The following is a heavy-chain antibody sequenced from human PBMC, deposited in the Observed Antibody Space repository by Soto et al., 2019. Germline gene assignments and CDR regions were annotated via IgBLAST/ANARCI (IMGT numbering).Heavy chain of an antibody. CDR3: ASVSAAQYYSGMDA. CDR1: EFTFSTYW. CDR2: IDTTGSTT. J-gene: IGHJ6*02. D-gene: IGHD4-4*01. Sequence: EVQLVESGGGLVQPGGSLRLSCAASEFTFSTYWMHWVRQAPGKGLEWVARIDTTGSTTTYAGSVQGRFTISRDNAKNTLYLQMHSVRDEDTAVYYCASVSAAQYYSGMDAWGQGTTVTVSS. V-gene: IGHV3-74*01.